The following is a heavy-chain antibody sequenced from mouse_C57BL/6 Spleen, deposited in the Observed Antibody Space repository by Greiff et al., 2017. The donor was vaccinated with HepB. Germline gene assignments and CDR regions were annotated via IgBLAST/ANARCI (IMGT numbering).Heavy chain of an antibody. CDR3: ARQGSGYVNAMDY. V-gene: IGHV2-6-1*01. CDR2: IWSDGST. D-gene: IGHD3-2*02. Sequence: VQLQESGPGLVAPSQSLSITCTVSGFSLTSYGVHWVRQPPGKGLEWLVVIWSDGSTTYNSALKSRLSISKYNSKSQVFLKMNSLQTDDTAMYYCARQGSGYVNAMDYWGQGTSVTVSS. CDR1: GFSLTSYG. J-gene: IGHJ4*01.